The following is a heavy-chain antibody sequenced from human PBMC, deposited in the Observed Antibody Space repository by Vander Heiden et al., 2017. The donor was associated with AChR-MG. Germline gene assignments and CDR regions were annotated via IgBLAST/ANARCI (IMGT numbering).Heavy chain of an antibody. D-gene: IGHD3-3*01. CDR1: GGSISSYY. CDR3: ARDPITIFGAGGMDV. V-gene: IGHV4-59*01. Sequence: QVQLQESGPGLVKPSETLSLTCTVPGGSISSYYWSWIRQPPGKGLEWIGYIYYSGSTNYNPSLKSRVTISVDTSKNQFSLKLSSVTAADTAVYYCARDPITIFGAGGMDVWGQGTTVTVSS. J-gene: IGHJ6*02. CDR2: IYYSGST.